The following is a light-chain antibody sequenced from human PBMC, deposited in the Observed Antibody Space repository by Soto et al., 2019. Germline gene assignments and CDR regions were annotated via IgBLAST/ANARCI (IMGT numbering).Light chain of an antibody. CDR1: SSDVGGYNY. CDR2: DVS. V-gene: IGLV2-14*01. CDR3: SSYTSSSTLYV. J-gene: IGLJ1*01. Sequence: QSALTQPASVSGSPGQSITISCTGTSSDVGGYNYVSWYQQHPGKAPKLMIYDVSNRPSGVSNRFSGSKSGNTASPTISGLQAEDEADYYCSSYTSSSTLYVFGTGDQVTVL.